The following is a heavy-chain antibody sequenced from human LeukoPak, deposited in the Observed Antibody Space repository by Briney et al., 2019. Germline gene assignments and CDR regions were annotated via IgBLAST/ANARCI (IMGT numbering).Heavy chain of an antibody. D-gene: IGHD5-18*01. Sequence: PSETLSLTCTVSGGSISSYYWSWIRQPAGKGLEWIGRIYTSGSTNYNPSLKSRVTMSVDTSKNQFSLKLSSVTAADTAVYYCARGGYSYGSDAFAIWGQGTMVTVSS. CDR2: IYTSGST. CDR3: ARGGYSYGSDAFAI. V-gene: IGHV4-4*07. J-gene: IGHJ3*02. CDR1: GGSISSYY.